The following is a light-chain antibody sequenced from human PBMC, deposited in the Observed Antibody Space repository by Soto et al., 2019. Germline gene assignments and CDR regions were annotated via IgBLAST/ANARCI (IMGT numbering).Light chain of an antibody. CDR1: SSDVGGYNY. CDR2: EVS. CDR3: STYTTSSTVE. V-gene: IGLV2-14*01. J-gene: IGLJ3*02. Sequence: QSALTQPPSASGSPGQSVTISCTAASSDVGGYNYVSWYQQHPGRVPKLIIYEVSNRPSGISNRFSGSKSGNTASLTISGLQADDEANYFCSTYTTSSTVEFGGGTKLTVL.